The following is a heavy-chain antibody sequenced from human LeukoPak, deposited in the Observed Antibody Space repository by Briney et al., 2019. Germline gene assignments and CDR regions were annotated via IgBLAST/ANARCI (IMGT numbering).Heavy chain of an antibody. CDR2: INPSGGST. D-gene: IGHD2-8*01. CDR3: ARSYCTNGVCYRPYYFDY. CDR1: GYTFTSYY. J-gene: IGHJ4*02. Sequence: ASVKVSCTASGYTFTSYYMHWVRQAPGQGLEWMGIINPSGGSTSYAQKFQSRVTMTRDTSTSTVYMALSSLTSEDTAVYYCARSYCTNGVCYRPYYFDYWGQGTLVTVSS. V-gene: IGHV1-46*01.